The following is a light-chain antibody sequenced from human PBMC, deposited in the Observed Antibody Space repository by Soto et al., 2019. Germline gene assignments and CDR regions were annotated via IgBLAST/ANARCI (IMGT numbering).Light chain of an antibody. Sequence: EIVLTQSPVTLSLSPGERATLSCRASQSGSNQLAWYQQKPGQAPRLLIYDASRRVTGITPRFSGSGYGKDFTLTLSSLEPEDFAVYYCQQRAGSSTFGQGTRLEIK. CDR2: DAS. CDR3: QQRAGSST. J-gene: IGKJ5*01. CDR1: QSGSNQ. V-gene: IGKV3-11*01.